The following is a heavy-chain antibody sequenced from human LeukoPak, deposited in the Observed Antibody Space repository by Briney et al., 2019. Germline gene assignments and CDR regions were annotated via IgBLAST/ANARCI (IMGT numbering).Heavy chain of an antibody. CDR3: ARGLRRTIAAAGIDY. Sequence: SETLSLTCTVSGGSISSYYWSWIRQPPGKGLEWIGYIYYSGSTNYNPSLKSRVTISVDTSKNQFSLKLSSVTAADTAVYYCARGLRRTIAAAGIDYWGQGTLVTVSS. J-gene: IGHJ4*02. D-gene: IGHD6-13*01. V-gene: IGHV4-59*12. CDR1: GGSISSYY. CDR2: IYYSGST.